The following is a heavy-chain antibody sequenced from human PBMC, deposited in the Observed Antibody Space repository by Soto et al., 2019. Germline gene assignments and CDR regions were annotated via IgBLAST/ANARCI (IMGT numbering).Heavy chain of an antibody. Sequence: SETLSLTCTVSGGSMSGYYWTWIRQSAGKGLEWIGRIYASGSTNSNPSLRSRVTMSLDTPKNQFSLKMNSVTAADTAVYYCAREGRYQRLYWNWIDSWGQGTRVTVSS. V-gene: IGHV4-4*07. CDR2: IYASGST. J-gene: IGHJ5*01. CDR1: GGSMSGYY. D-gene: IGHD2-2*02. CDR3: AREGRYQRLYWNWIDS.